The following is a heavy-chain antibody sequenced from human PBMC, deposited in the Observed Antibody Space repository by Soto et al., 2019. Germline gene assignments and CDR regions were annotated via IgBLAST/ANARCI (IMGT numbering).Heavy chain of an antibody. Sequence: QVQLVQSGAGVKKPGSSVKVSCKASGGTFSSYAISWVRQAPGQGLEWMGGIIPIFATANYAQKFQGRVTITADESRSTAYMELSSRRSEDTAVYYCARGGYGVAAYYGMGVWGQGTTVTVSS. CDR3: ARGGYGVAAYYGMGV. CDR1: GGTFSSYA. D-gene: IGHD3-3*01. V-gene: IGHV1-69*01. J-gene: IGHJ6*02. CDR2: IIPIFATA.